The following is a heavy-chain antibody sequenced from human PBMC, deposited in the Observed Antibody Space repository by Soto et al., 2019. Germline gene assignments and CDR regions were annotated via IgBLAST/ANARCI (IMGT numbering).Heavy chain of an antibody. CDR1: GFIFSNYV. D-gene: IGHD2-2*01. V-gene: IGHV3-30-3*01. CDR3: AREVLCSRYFDS. J-gene: IGHJ4*02. CDR2: MSYDGTTK. Sequence: QVQLVESGGGVVQPGRSLRLSCAASGFIFSNYVMYWVRQAPGKGLEWVAFMSYDGTTKSYADSVKGRFTISRDNSQNTLYLKMTSLRPVNTGVYYSAREVLCSRYFDSWGQGPMVTVPS.